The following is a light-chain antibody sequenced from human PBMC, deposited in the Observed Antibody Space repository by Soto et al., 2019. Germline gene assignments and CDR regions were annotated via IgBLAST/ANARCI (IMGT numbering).Light chain of an antibody. CDR2: DAS. CDR1: QTVSSY. V-gene: IGKV3-11*01. J-gene: IGKJ5*01. Sequence: EIVLTQSPATLSLSPGERATLSCRASQTVSSYLLWYQQKPGQAPRLLIYDASNRATGIPARFSGSGSGTDFTLTISSLEPEDFAVYYCQHRMNWPLTFGQGTRLESK. CDR3: QHRMNWPLT.